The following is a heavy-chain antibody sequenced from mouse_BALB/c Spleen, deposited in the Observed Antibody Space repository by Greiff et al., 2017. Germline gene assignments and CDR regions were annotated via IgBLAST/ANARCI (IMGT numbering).Heavy chain of an antibody. CDR3: ARQYYYGSDYAMDY. CDR2: IWSDGST. V-gene: IGHV2-6-2*01. Sequence: VQRVESGPDLVAPSQSLSITCTVSGFSLTSYGVHWVRQPPGKGLEWLVVIWSDGSTTYNSALKSRLSISKDNSKSQVFLKMNSLQTDDTAMYYCARQYYYGSDYAMDYWGQGTSVTVSS. D-gene: IGHD1-1*01. CDR1: GFSLTSYG. J-gene: IGHJ4*01.